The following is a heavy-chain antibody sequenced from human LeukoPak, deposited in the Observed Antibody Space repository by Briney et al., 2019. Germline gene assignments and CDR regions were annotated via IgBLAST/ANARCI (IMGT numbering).Heavy chain of an antibody. V-gene: IGHV3-23*01. Sequence: GGSLRLSCAASGFTFSSYAMSWVRQAPGKGLEWVSAISGSGGSTYYADSVKGRFTISRDNSKNTLYLQMNSLRAEDTAVYYCANLRESFRIPEFDYWGQGSLVTVSS. CDR2: ISGSGGST. CDR3: ANLRESFRIPEFDY. CDR1: GFTFSSYA. D-gene: IGHD1-14*01. J-gene: IGHJ4*02.